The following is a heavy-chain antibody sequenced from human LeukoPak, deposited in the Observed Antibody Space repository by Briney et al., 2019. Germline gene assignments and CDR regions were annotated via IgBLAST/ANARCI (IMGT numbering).Heavy chain of an antibody. CDR3: ARVTYSSSSMSVDGFDI. J-gene: IGHJ3*02. CDR2: IYTSGSA. D-gene: IGHD6-6*01. V-gene: IGHV4-4*07. CDR1: GGSISSYY. Sequence: SEILSLTCTVSGGSISSYYWSWIRQAAGKGLEWIGRIYTSGSANYNPSLKSRVTMSVDTSKNQFSLKLSSVTAADTAVYYCARVTYSSSSMSVDGFDIWGQGTMVTVSS.